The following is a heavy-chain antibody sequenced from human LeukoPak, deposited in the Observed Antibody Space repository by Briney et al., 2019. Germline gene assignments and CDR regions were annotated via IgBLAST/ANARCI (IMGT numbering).Heavy chain of an antibody. CDR2: INHSGST. CDR1: GGSFSGYY. J-gene: IGHJ4*02. Sequence: SETLSLTCAVYGGSFSGYYWSWIRQPPGKGLEWIGEINHSGSTNYNPSLKCRVTISVDTSKNQFSLKLSSVTAADTAVYYCARRGVYSSSDYWGQGTLVTVSS. CDR3: ARRGVYSSSDY. D-gene: IGHD6-6*01. V-gene: IGHV4-34*01.